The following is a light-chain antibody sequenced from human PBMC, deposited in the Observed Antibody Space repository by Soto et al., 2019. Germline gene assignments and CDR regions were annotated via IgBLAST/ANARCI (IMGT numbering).Light chain of an antibody. Sequence: EIVLTQSPGTLSLSPGERATLSCRASQSVSNNYLAWYQQKPGQAPRLLIYGASSRATGIPDRFSGSGSGTDFTLTISRLENEEFAVYYCQQYGSSPPTFGQGTKVDIK. V-gene: IGKV3-20*01. CDR2: GAS. CDR3: QQYGSSPPT. J-gene: IGKJ1*01. CDR1: QSVSNNY.